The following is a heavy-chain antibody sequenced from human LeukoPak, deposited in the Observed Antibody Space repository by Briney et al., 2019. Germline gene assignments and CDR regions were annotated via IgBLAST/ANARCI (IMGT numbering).Heavy chain of an antibody. Sequence: SQTLSLTCAISGDSVSTDTAGWNWIRQSPSRGLEWLGRTWYRSKWYNDYALSVKSRITINPDTSKNQFSLQVNSLTPEDTAVYYCARDYGSGSYFFDNWGQGTLVTVSS. CDR1: GDSVSTDTAG. CDR2: TWYRSKWYN. D-gene: IGHD3-10*01. V-gene: IGHV6-1*01. J-gene: IGHJ4*02. CDR3: ARDYGSGSYFFDN.